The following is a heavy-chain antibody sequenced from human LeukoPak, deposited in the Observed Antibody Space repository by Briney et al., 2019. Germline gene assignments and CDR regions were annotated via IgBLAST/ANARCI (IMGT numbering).Heavy chain of an antibody. V-gene: IGHV4-59*01. D-gene: IGHD3-10*01. CDR3: ERGGYYYGSGSYYNEGLYFDY. CDR2: IYYSGST. CDR1: GGSISSYY. Sequence: SETLSLTCTVSGGSISSYYWSWSRQPPGKGLEWIGYIYYSGSTNYNPSLKSRVTISVDTSKNQFSLKLSSVTAADTAVYYCERGGYYYGSGSYYNEGLYFDYWGQGTLVTVSS. J-gene: IGHJ4*02.